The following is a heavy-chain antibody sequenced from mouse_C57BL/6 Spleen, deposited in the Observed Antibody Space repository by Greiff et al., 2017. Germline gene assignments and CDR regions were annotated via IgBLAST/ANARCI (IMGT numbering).Heavy chain of an antibody. CDR3: ARGFYGSSYGPFDD. Sequence: EVQLVESEGGLVQPGSSMKLSCTASGFTFSDYYMAWVRQVPEKGLEWVANINYDGSSTYYLDSLKSRFIISRDNAKNILYLQMSSLKSEDTATYYCARGFYGSSYGPFDDWGQGTTLTVSS. CDR1: GFTFSDYY. J-gene: IGHJ2*01. V-gene: IGHV5-16*01. CDR2: INYDGSST. D-gene: IGHD1-1*01.